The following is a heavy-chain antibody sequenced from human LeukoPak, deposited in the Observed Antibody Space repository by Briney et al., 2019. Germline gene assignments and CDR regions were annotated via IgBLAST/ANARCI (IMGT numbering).Heavy chain of an antibody. J-gene: IGHJ4*02. V-gene: IGHV3-9*01. D-gene: IGHD6-19*01. CDR2: ISWNSGTI. Sequence: GRSLRLSCAASGFTFDDYAMHWVRQAPGKGLEWVSGISWNSGTIGYADSVKGRFTISRDNAKNSLYLQMNSLRAEDTALYYCAKDQNAIAVAFDCWGQGTLVTVSS. CDR1: GFTFDDYA. CDR3: AKDQNAIAVAFDC.